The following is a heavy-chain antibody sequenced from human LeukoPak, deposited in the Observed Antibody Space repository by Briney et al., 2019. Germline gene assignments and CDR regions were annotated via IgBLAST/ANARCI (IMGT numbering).Heavy chain of an antibody. Sequence: GGSLRLSCTVSGFTFSDHYIDWVRQAPGKGLVWVSRITNDGSSTTYADSVKGRFTVSRDNAKNTLYLQVNNLRAEDTAVYYCARGPNSNWSGLDFWGQGTLLTVSS. CDR3: ARGPNSNWSGLDF. J-gene: IGHJ4*02. CDR1: GFTFSDHY. CDR2: ITNDGSST. D-gene: IGHD6-6*01. V-gene: IGHV3-74*01.